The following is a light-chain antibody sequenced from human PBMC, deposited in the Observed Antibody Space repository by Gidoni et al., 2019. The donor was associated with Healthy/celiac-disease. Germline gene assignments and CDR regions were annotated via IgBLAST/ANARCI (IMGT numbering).Light chain of an antibody. V-gene: IGKV3-11*01. CDR2: DAS. J-gene: IGKJ3*01. CDR1: HSVSSY. CDR3: QQRSNWPPLFT. Sequence: EIVLTHSPATLSLSPGERATLSCRASHSVSSYFAWYQQKPGQATRLLIYDASNRATGIPARFSGSGSGTDFTLTISSLEPEDFAGYYCQQRSNWPPLFTFGPGTKVDIK.